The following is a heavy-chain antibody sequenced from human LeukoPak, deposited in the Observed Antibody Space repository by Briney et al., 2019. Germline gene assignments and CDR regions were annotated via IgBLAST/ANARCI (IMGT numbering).Heavy chain of an antibody. CDR2: INPGGDNT. J-gene: IGHJ3*02. D-gene: IGHD5-24*01. Sequence: ASVKVSCKASGYTFTKSYIHWVRQAPGQRLEWMGLINPGGDNTNYAQNFQGRVTMTSDTSARTVYMELSSLRCEDTAIYYCARIRDGYNDAYDIWGQGTVVTVPS. CDR3: ARIRDGYNDAYDI. CDR1: GYTFTKSY. V-gene: IGHV1-46*01.